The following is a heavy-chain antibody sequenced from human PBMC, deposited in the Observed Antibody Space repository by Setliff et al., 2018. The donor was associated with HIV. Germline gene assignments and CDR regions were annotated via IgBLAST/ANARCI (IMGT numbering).Heavy chain of an antibody. Sequence: GGSLRLSCAASGFTFSNYWMDWVRQAPGKGLEWVATIKKDGSEIYYVDSVKGRFTISRDNAQNSLYLQMSSLKVEDTAVYYCARDLAYWGQGTLVTVSS. J-gene: IGHJ4*02. CDR2: IKKDGSEI. CDR3: ARDLAY. V-gene: IGHV3-7*03. CDR1: GFTFSNYW.